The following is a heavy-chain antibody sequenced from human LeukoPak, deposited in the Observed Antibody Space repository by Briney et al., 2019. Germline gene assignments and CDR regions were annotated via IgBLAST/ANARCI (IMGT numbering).Heavy chain of an antibody. CDR2: ISSRSSYI. V-gene: IGHV3-21*01. D-gene: IGHD5-18*01. CDR1: GFTFSSYR. Sequence: GGSLRLSCAASGFTFSSYRMNWVRQAPGKGLEWVSSISSRSSYIYYADSLKGRFTISRDNAKNSLYLNIHSLRAEDTAVYYCARVWDVDTAMVLEAFDIWGQGTMVTVSS. CDR3: ARVWDVDTAMVLEAFDI. J-gene: IGHJ3*02.